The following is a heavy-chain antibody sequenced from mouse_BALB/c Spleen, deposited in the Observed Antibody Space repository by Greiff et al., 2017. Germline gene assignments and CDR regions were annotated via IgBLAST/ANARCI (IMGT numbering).Heavy chain of an antibody. V-gene: IGHV5-6-5*01. CDR3: ARGTTVAGYYFDY. D-gene: IGHD1-1*01. CDR1: GFTFSSYA. Sequence: EVQRVESGGGLVKPGGSLKLSCAASGFTFSSYAMSWVRQTPEKRLEWVASISSGGSTYYPDSVKGRFTISRDNARNILYLQMSSLRSEDTAMYYCARGTTVAGYYFDYWGQGTTLTVSS. J-gene: IGHJ2*01. CDR2: ISSGGST.